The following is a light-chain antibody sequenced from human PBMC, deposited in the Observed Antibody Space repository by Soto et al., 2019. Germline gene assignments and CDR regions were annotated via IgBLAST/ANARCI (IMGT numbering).Light chain of an antibody. CDR3: QQYDNLPHT. J-gene: IGKJ2*01. V-gene: IGKV1-33*01. CDR2: DAS. Sequence: DIQMTQSPSSLSASVGDRVTITCQASQDISNYLNWYQQKPGKDPKLLIYDASNLETGVPSRFSGSVSGTDFTFTIISLQPEDIAIYYCQQYDNLPHTFGQGTKLEIK. CDR1: QDISNY.